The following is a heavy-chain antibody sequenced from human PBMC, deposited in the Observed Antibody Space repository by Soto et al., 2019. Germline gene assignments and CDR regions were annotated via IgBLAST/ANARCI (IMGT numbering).Heavy chain of an antibody. CDR2: ISWNGGNI. V-gene: IGHV3-9*01. Sequence: EVQVVESGGGLVQPGRSLRLSCAASRFTFGDYGMHWVRQVSGKGPEWVSGISWNGGNIGYADSVKGRFIISRDNAKSSLYLQMDSLRVEDTALYYGVKDMAGTDAFDMWGQGTMVTVSS. CDR1: RFTFGDYG. CDR3: VKDMAGTDAFDM. J-gene: IGHJ3*02. D-gene: IGHD1-1*01.